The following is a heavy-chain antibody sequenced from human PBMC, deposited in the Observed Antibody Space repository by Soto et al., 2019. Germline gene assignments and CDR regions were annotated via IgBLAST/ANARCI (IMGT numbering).Heavy chain of an antibody. D-gene: IGHD6-19*01. CDR2: IYSGGST. Sequence: GGSLRLSCAGSGFIVSSYYMSWVRQAPGKGLEWISVIYSGGSTYYADSVKGRFTISRDNSENTLYLQLNSLRAEDTAVYYCAKSGGNGWFADAFDVWGQGTMVTVTS. CDR1: GFIVSSYY. CDR3: AKSGGNGWFADAFDV. V-gene: IGHV3-53*01. J-gene: IGHJ3*01.